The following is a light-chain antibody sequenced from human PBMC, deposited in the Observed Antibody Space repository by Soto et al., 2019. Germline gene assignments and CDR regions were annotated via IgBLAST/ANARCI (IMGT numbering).Light chain of an antibody. Sequence: EMVLTQSPGTLSLSPGERATLSCRASQYITIYLAWYQQKPGQAPRLLIYDASNRATGIPPRFSGSGSGTDYTLTISSLEPEDFAVYYCQQRTNWPWTFGQGTKVDIK. CDR3: QQRTNWPWT. J-gene: IGKJ1*01. CDR2: DAS. CDR1: QYITIY. V-gene: IGKV3-11*01.